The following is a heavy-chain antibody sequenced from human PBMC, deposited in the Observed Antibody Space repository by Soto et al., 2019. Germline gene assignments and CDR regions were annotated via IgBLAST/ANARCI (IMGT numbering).Heavy chain of an antibody. J-gene: IGHJ4*02. D-gene: IGHD1-7*01. V-gene: IGHV3-23*01. CDR1: GFTFSSYA. CDR2: ITAGGGST. Sequence: LRLSCAASGFTFSSYAMSWVRQAPGKGLEWVSAITAGGGSTYYADSVKGRFTISRDNSKNTLYLQMNSLRAEDTAVYYCAKPIAGTFRGFDYWGQGTLVTVSS. CDR3: AKPIAGTFRGFDY.